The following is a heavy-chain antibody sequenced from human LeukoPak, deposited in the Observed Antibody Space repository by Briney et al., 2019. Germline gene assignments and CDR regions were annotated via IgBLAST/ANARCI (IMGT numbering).Heavy chain of an antibody. V-gene: IGHV4-39*07. J-gene: IGHJ4*02. D-gene: IGHD3-9*01. CDR3: GSYDILTGAFDY. CDR1: GGSISSSSYY. CDR2: IYYSGST. Sequence: PSETLSLTCTVSGGSISSSSYYWGWLRQPPGKGLEWIGSIYYSGSTYYNPSLKSRVTISVDTSKNQFSLKLSSVTAADTAVYYCGSYDILTGAFDYWGQGTLVTVSS.